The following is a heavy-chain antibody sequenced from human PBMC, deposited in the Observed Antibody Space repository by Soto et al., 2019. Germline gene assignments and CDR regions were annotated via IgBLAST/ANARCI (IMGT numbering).Heavy chain of an antibody. CDR2: ISAYNGNT. CDR3: ARDGDGWPNDFDF. D-gene: IGHD2-21*01. V-gene: IGHV1-18*01. J-gene: IGHJ4*02. Sequence: QDPGQGLEWMGWISAYNGNTNYAQKLQGRVTMTTDTSTSTAYMELRSLRSDDTAVYYCARDGDGWPNDFDFLGQGTLVTVSS.